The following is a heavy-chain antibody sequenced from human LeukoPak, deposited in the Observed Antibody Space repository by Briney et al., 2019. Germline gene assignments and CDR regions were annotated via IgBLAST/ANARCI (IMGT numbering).Heavy chain of an antibody. CDR1: GYTFTGYY. Sequence: GASVKVSCKASGYTFTGYYMHWVRQAPGQGLEWMGWMNPNSGNTGYAQKFQGRVTMTRNTSISTAYMELSSLRSEDTAVYYCAKKMTTSRGGRYYFDYWGQGTLVTVSS. CDR3: AKKMTTSRGGRYYFDY. V-gene: IGHV1-8*02. CDR2: MNPNSGNT. J-gene: IGHJ4*02. D-gene: IGHD4-17*01.